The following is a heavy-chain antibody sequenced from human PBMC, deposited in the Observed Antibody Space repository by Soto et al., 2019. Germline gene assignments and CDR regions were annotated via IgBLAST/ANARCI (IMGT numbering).Heavy chain of an antibody. CDR3: AREATVTSRNYYYYYGMDV. Sequence: GGSLRLSCAASGFTVSSNYMSWVRQAPGKGLEWVSVIYSGGSTYYADSVKGRFTISRDNSKNTLYLQMNSLRAEDTAVYYCAREATVTSRNYYYYYGMDVWGQGTTVTVSS. CDR2: IYSGGST. D-gene: IGHD4-4*01. J-gene: IGHJ6*02. V-gene: IGHV3-53*01. CDR1: GFTVSSNY.